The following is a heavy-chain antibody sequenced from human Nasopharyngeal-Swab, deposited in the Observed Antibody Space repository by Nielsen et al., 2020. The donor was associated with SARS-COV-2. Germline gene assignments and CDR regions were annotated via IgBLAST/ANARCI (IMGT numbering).Heavy chain of an antibody. D-gene: IGHD6-6*01. Sequence: ASAKVSCKVSGYISKSYVIHCVRQAPGQGLEWLGWINPYNGNTDSGQHHQHRGTMTTDTSTGTAYMELGSLRSDDTAIYYCARGRVSYSSSSALAYWGEGTLVSVSS. CDR1: GYISKSYV. V-gene: IGHV1-18*04. CDR3: ARGRVSYSSSSALAY. J-gene: IGHJ4*02. CDR2: INPYNGNT.